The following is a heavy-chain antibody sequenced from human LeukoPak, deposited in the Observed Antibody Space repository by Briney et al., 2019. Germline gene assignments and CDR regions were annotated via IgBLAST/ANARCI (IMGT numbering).Heavy chain of an antibody. CDR3: ARVRNSGWYFDY. V-gene: IGHV4-38-2*01. CDR1: GYSISGCYY. J-gene: IGHJ4*02. CDR2: IYHCGST. D-gene: IGHD6-19*01. Sequence: SETLSLTCDVSGYSISGCYYWAWIRQPPGKGLEWIGSIYHCGSTNYNPYVKSRVTMSLDTSKNEFSLRLSSVTAAYTAVYYCARVRNSGWYFDYWGQGTLVTVSS.